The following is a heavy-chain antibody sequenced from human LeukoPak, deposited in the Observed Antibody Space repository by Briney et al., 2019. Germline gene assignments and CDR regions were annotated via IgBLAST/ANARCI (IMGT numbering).Heavy chain of an antibody. V-gene: IGHV3-30*18. Sequence: GGSLRLSCAASGFTFSSYGMHWVRQAPGKGLEWVAVISYDGSNKYYADSVKGRFTISRDNSKNTLYLQMHSLRTEDTAVYYCAKQRATGAGADTRYFDYWGQGSLVTVSS. D-gene: IGHD6-25*01. CDR1: GFTFSSYG. CDR2: ISYDGSNK. CDR3: AKQRATGAGADTRYFDY. J-gene: IGHJ4*02.